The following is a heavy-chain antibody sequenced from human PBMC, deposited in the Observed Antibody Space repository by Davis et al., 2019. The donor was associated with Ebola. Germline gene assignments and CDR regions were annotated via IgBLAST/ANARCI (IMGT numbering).Heavy chain of an antibody. D-gene: IGHD1-7*01. J-gene: IGHJ5*02. V-gene: IGHV4-31*03. CDR2: IYYSGST. CDR1: GGSISSGGYY. CDR3: ARLLDWNYLVNWFDP. Sequence: MPSETLSLTCTVSGGSISSGGYYWSWIRQHPGKGLEWIGYIYYSGSTYYNPSLKSRVTISVDTSKNQFSLKLTSVTAADTAVYYCARLLDWNYLVNWFDPWGQGTLVTVSS.